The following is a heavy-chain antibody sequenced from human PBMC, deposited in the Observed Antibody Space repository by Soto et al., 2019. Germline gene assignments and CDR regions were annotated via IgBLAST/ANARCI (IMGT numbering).Heavy chain of an antibody. CDR3: AXXXXXXAEVYWYFDL. J-gene: IGHJ2*01. CDR1: GGTFSSYA. Sequence: QVQLVQSGAEVKKPGSSVKVSCKASGGTFSSYAISWVRQAPGQGLEWMGGIIPIFGTANYAQKFQGRVKITADESTSTAYMEXSXXXXXDTXXXXXAXXXXXXAEVYWYFDLWGRGTLVTVSS. V-gene: IGHV1-69*01. CDR2: IIPIFGTA.